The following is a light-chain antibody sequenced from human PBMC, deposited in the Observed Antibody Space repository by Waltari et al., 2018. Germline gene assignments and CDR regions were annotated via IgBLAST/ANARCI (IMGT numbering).Light chain of an antibody. CDR2: GKE. Sequence: SSELTQGPAVSVALGQLVKITCQGDRLRTSYASWYQLKPGQAPVLVLFGKEKRPSGIPDRFSGYSSGTTSSLTITGAQAEDEADYYCHSRNGRNNEVVFGGGTKLTVL. CDR3: HSRNGRNNEVV. V-gene: IGLV3-19*01. J-gene: IGLJ3*02. CDR1: RLRTSY.